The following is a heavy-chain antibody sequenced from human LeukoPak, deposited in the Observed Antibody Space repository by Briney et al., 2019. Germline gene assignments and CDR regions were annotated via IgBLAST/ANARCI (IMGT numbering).Heavy chain of an antibody. Sequence: GGSLRLSCAASGFTFSSYSMNWVRQAPGKGLEWVSVIYSGGSTYYADSVKGRFTISRDNSKNTLYLQMNSLRAEDTAVYYCARDHSGQDWGQGTLVTVSS. CDR2: IYSGGST. V-gene: IGHV3-53*01. CDR1: GFTFSSYS. D-gene: IGHD3-10*01. CDR3: ARDHSGQD. J-gene: IGHJ4*02.